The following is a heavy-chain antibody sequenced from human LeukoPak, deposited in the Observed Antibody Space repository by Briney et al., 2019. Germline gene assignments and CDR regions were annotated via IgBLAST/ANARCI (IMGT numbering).Heavy chain of an antibody. CDR2: INKDGSST. CDR3: ARDCPVALGSIDY. D-gene: IGHD4-23*01. J-gene: IGHJ4*02. CDR1: GFSFRSYW. V-gene: IGHV3-74*03. Sequence: GGSLRLSCAASGFSFRSYWMHWVRQAPGKGLVWVSRINKDGSSTMYADSVKGRFTISRDNAKNTLFLQMNSLRAEDAAVYYCARDCPVALGSIDYWGQGTLVTVSS.